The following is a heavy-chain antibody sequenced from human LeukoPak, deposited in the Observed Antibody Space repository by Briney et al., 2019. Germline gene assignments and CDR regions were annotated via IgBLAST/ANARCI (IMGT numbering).Heavy chain of an antibody. J-gene: IGHJ4*02. CDR1: GGTFIIYA. V-gene: IGHV1-69*01. Sequence: SVKVSCNASGGTFIIYAISWVRQAPGQGLEWMGGIIPIFGTANYAQKFQGRVTITADESPSTAYMELSSLRSEDTAVYYCARGGSPSIAAAGTVLQTFDYWGQGTLVTVSS. D-gene: IGHD6-13*01. CDR2: IIPIFGTA. CDR3: ARGGSPSIAAAGTVLQTFDY.